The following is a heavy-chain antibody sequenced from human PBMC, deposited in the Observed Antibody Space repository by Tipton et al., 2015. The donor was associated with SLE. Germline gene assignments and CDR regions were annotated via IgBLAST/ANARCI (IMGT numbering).Heavy chain of an antibody. CDR3: ARDLSYYGSARYWFDR. V-gene: IGHV4-31*03. D-gene: IGHD3-10*01. J-gene: IGHJ5*02. CDR2: IYYSGYT. CDR1: GGSISSGNYY. Sequence: TLSLTCTVSGGSISSGNYYWNWIRQHPGKGLEWIGYIYYSGYTYYNPSLKSRVTISLDTSKNQFSLKLTSVTAADTAMYYCARDLSYYGSARYWFDRWGQGTLVTVSS.